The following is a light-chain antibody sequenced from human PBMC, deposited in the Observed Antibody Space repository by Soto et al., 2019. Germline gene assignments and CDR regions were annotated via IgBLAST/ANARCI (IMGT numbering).Light chain of an antibody. Sequence: IQLTQSPSSLSASVGDRVTITCRASQGISSYLAWYQQKPGKAPKLLIYATSTLQSGVPSRFSGSGSGTDFTHTISSLQPEDFATYYCQHLNNYPSITFGQRTRLEIK. CDR1: QGISSY. CDR2: ATS. CDR3: QHLNNYPSIT. J-gene: IGKJ5*01. V-gene: IGKV1-9*01.